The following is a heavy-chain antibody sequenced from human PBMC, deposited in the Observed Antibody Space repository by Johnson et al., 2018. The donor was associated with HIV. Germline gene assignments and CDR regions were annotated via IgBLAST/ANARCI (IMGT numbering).Heavy chain of an antibody. CDR2: ISYDGSNE. CDR1: GFTFSSYD. J-gene: IGHJ3*02. D-gene: IGHD1-26*01. CDR3: ASLVGDTYLNAFDI. Sequence: QVQLVESGGGVVQPGRSLRLSCAASGFTFSSYDMHWVRQAPGKRLEWVAHISYDGSNEYYADSLKGRFTISRDNSKNTLYLQMNSLRAEDTAVYYCASLVGDTYLNAFDIWGQGTMVTVSS. V-gene: IGHV3-30*03.